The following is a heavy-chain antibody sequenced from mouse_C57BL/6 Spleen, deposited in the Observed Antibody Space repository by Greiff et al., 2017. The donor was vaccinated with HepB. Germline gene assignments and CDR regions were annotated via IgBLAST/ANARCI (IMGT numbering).Heavy chain of an antibody. CDR2: IDPSDSYT. J-gene: IGHJ2*01. Sequence: QVQLKQPGAELVKPGASVKLSCKASGYTFTSYWMQWVKQRPGQGLEWIGEIDPSDSYTNYNQKFKGKATLTVDTSSSTAYMQLSSLTSEDSAVYYCARKGDDGYFDYWGQGTTLTVSS. CDR3: ARKGDDGYFDY. D-gene: IGHD2-3*01. V-gene: IGHV1-50*01. CDR1: GYTFTSYW.